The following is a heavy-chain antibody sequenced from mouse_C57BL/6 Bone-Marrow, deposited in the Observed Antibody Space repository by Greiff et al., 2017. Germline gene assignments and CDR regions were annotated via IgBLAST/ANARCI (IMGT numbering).Heavy chain of an antibody. CDR3: ARDEGRQLRLAWFAY. D-gene: IGHD3-2*02. V-gene: IGHV5-4*01. J-gene: IGHJ3*01. Sequence: EVKLEESGGGLVKPGGSLKLSCAASGFTFSSYAMSWVRQTPEKRLEWVATISDGGSYTYYPDNVKGRFTISRDNAKNNLYLQMSHLKSEDTAMYYCARDEGRQLRLAWFAYWGQGTLVTVSA. CDR1: GFTFSSYA. CDR2: ISDGGSYT.